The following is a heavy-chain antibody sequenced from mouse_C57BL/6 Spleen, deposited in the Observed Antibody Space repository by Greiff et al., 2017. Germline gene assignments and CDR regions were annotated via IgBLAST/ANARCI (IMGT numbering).Heavy chain of an antibody. V-gene: IGHV3-6*01. Sequence: EVKLQESGPGFVKPSQSLSLTCSVTGYSITSGYYWNWIRQFPGNKLEWMGYISYDGSNNYNTSLKNRISITRDTSKHQFFLKLNSVTTEDTATYYCARGWDGPLDYWGQGTTLRVSS. D-gene: IGHD4-1*01. CDR3: ARGWDGPLDY. CDR2: ISYDGSN. CDR1: GYSITSGYY. J-gene: IGHJ2*01.